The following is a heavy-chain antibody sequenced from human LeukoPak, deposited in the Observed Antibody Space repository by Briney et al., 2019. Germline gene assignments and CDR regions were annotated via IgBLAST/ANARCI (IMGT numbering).Heavy chain of an antibody. D-gene: IGHD6-19*01. J-gene: IGHJ4*02. CDR3: AKTTTGYSSGRFPGWPVDY. CDR1: GFTFSSYS. V-gene: IGHV3-21*04. Sequence: GGSLRLSCAASGFTFSSYSMNWVRQAPGKGLEWVSSISSSSTYIYYADSVKGRFTISRDNAKNSLYLQMNSLRAEDTAVYYCAKTTTGYSSGRFPGWPVDYWGQGTLVTVSS. CDR2: ISSSSTYI.